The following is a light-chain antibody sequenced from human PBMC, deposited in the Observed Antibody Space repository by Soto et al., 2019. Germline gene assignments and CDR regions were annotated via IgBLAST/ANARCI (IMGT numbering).Light chain of an antibody. V-gene: IGLV1-51*02. J-gene: IGLJ2*01. CDR1: SSNIGSNY. CDR2: ENN. Sequence: QSVLTQPPSVSAAAGQKVTISCSGSSSNIGSNYVSWYQQLPGTAPKLLIYENNKRPSGIPDRFSGSKSGTSATLGITGLQTGDEADYYCGTWDSSLSAGLFGGGTKLTVL. CDR3: GTWDSSLSAGL.